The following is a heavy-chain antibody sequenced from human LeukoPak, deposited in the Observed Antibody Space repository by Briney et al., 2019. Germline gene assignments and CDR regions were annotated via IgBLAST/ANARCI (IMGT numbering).Heavy chain of an antibody. J-gene: IGHJ4*02. D-gene: IGHD2-2*01. Sequence: SETLSLTCTVSGGSICSYYWSWIRQPSGKGLEWIGYIYYSGSTNYNPSLKSRVTISVDTSKNQFSLKLSSVTAADTAVYYCARDDTQLFDYWGQGTLVTVSS. V-gene: IGHV4-59*12. CDR1: GGSICSYY. CDR3: ARDDTQLFDY. CDR2: IYYSGST.